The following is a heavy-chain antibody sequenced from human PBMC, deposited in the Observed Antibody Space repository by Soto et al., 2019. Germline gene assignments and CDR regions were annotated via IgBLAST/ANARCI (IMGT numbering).Heavy chain of an antibody. D-gene: IGHD4-17*01. V-gene: IGHV4-61*01. CDR2: VYYSGTT. J-gene: IGHJ4*02. CDR3: ARTTAVPNTLRSRYFFDY. CDR1: GGSVSNKTYY. Sequence: LSLTCSVSGGSVSNKTYYWSWIRQPPGKRLGWIGYVYYSGTTNYNPSLTSRVTISVDLSKNQFSLRLSSVTTADTSLYYCARTTAVPNTLRSRYFFDYWGQGTLVTVSS.